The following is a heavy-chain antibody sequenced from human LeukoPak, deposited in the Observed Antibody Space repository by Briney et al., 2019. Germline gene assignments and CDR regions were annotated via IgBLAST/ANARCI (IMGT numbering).Heavy chain of an antibody. Sequence: GGSLRLSCVASGFICSTCWMSWVRQAPGKGQEWVASINQDGSETYYVASVKGRFTISRDNAKKLLYLQMNSLRAEDTAIYYCARDVKWGQGTLVTISS. CDR2: INQDGSET. D-gene: IGHD2/OR15-2a*01. J-gene: IGHJ4*02. V-gene: IGHV3-7*05. CDR1: GFICSTCW. CDR3: ARDVK.